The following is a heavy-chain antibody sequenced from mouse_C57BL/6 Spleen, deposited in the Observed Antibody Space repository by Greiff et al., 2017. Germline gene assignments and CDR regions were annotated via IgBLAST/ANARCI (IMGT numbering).Heavy chain of an antibody. J-gene: IGHJ2*01. D-gene: IGHD2-13*01. Sequence: EVMLVESGGGLVKPGGSLKLSCAASGFTFSSYAMSWVRQTPEKRLEWVATISAGGSYTYYPDNVKGRFTISGDNAKNNLYLQMSHLKSEDTAMYYCAREGETCFDYWGQGTTLTVSS. CDR1: GFTFSSYA. CDR2: ISAGGSYT. CDR3: AREGETCFDY. V-gene: IGHV5-4*01.